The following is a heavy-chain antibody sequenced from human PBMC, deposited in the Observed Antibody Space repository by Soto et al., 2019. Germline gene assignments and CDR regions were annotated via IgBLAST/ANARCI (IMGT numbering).Heavy chain of an antibody. J-gene: IGHJ4*02. CDR2: IYYSGST. CDR3: ARTPSTGYSSGWDLYYFDY. CDR1: GDSVSSYY. Sequence: PSETLSLTCTVSGDSVSSYYWSWIRQPPGKGLEWIGYIYYSGSTNYNPSLKSRVTISVDTSKNQFSLKLSSVTAADTAVYYCARTPSTGYSSGWDLYYFDYWGQGSLVTVSS. V-gene: IGHV4-59*02. D-gene: IGHD6-19*01.